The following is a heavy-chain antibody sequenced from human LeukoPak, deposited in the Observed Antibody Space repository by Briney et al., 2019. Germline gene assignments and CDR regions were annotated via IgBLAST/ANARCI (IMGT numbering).Heavy chain of an antibody. D-gene: IGHD3-16*01. J-gene: IGHJ5*02. CDR3: ATRGLIKAAS. CDR1: GGSISSYY. Sequence: SETLSLTCTVSGGSISSYYWSWIRQPPGKGLEWIGYIYYSGSTNYNPSLKSRVTISVDTSKNQFSLKLSSVTAADTAVYYCATRGLIKAASWGQGTLVTVSS. CDR2: IYYSGST. V-gene: IGHV4-59*08.